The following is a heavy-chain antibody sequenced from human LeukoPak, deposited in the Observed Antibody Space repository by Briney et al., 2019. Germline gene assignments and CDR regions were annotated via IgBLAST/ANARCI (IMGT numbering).Heavy chain of an antibody. D-gene: IGHD3-22*01. V-gene: IGHV1-46*01. Sequence: GASVKVSCKASGYTFTSYYMHWVRQAPGQGLGWVGIINPSGGSTSYAQKFQGRVTMTRDTSTSTVYQDLSNLRSEATADPSFARGGYYYDSSGYYLSGYWGQGTLVTVSS. J-gene: IGHJ4*02. CDR1: GYTFTSYY. CDR2: INPSGGST. CDR3: ARGGYYYDSSGYYLSGY.